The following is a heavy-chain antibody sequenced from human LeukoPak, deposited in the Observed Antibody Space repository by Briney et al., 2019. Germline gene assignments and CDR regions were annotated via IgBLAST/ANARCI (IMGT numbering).Heavy chain of an antibody. Sequence: QPGGSLRLSCAASGFSFSSNPTSWVRQAPGKGLEWVAGISGSGGDTSYADSVKGRFTISRDNSKNTLYLQMNSLRADDTAVYYCAKKYSGLQPFDSWGQGTLVTVSS. CDR2: ISGSGGDT. J-gene: IGHJ4*02. CDR1: GFSFSSNP. V-gene: IGHV3-23*01. D-gene: IGHD2-15*01. CDR3: AKKYSGLQPFDS.